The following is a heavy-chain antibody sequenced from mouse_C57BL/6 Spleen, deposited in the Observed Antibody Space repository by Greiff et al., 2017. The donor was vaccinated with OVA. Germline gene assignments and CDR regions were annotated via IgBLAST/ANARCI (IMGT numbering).Heavy chain of an antibody. D-gene: IGHD1-1*01. J-gene: IGHJ2*01. V-gene: IGHV1-54*01. CDR3: ARSEIGITTVVGDD. CDR2: INPGSGGT. Sequence: QVQLQQSGAELVRPGTSVKVSCKASGYAFTNYLIEWVKQRPGQGLEWIGVINPGSGGTNYNEKFKGKATLTADKSSSTAYMQLSSLTSEDSAVYFGARSEIGITTVVGDDWGKGTTLTVAS. CDR1: GYAFTNYL.